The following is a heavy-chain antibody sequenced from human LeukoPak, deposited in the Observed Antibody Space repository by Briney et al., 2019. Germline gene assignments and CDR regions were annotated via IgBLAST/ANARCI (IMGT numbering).Heavy chain of an antibody. CDR1: GGSISSSSYY. Sequence: SETLSLTCTVSGGSISSSSYYWGWIRQPPGKGLEWIGSIYYSGSTYYNPSLKSRVTISVDTSKNQFSLKLSSVTAADTAVYYCAKCRRMVDAFDIWGQGTMVTVSS. CDR2: IYYSGST. J-gene: IGHJ3*02. D-gene: IGHD3-10*01. CDR3: AKCRRMVDAFDI. V-gene: IGHV4-39*07.